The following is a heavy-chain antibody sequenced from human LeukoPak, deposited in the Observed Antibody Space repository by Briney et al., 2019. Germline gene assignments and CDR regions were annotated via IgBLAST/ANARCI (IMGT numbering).Heavy chain of an antibody. CDR3: ATRRGYCSGGNCNYYFDY. CDR2: IYSSGST. J-gene: IGHJ4*02. D-gene: IGHD2-15*01. V-gene: IGHV4-61*01. CDR1: GGSVRSDSYY. Sequence: SETLSLTCTVSGGSVRSDSYYWSWIRQPPGKGLEWIGYIYSSGSTNYNPSLKSRVTISVDTSKNQFSLKLSSVTAADTAVYYCATRRGYCSGGNCNYYFDYWGQGTLVTVSS.